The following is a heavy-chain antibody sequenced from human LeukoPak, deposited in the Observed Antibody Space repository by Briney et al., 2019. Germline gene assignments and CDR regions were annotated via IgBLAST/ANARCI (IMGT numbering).Heavy chain of an antibody. Sequence: PGGSLRLSCAASGFTVSSNYMSWVRQAPGKGLEWVSVIYSGGSTYYADSVKGRFTISRDNSKNTLYLQMNSLRAGATAVYYCARAGWIRLWSYSDCWGQGTLVTVSS. D-gene: IGHD5-18*01. CDR3: ARAGWIRLWSYSDC. CDR1: GFTVSSNY. CDR2: IYSGGST. J-gene: IGHJ4*02. V-gene: IGHV3-53*01.